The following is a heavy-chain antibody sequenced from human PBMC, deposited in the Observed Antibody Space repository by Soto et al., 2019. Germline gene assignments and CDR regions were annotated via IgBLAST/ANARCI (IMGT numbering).Heavy chain of an antibody. CDR1: GFTFSSYA. D-gene: IGHD5-12*01. J-gene: IGHJ4*02. V-gene: IGHV3-30-3*01. Sequence: GGSLRLACAASGFTFSSYAMHWVRQAPGKGLEWVAVISYDGSNKYYADSVKGRFTISRDNSKNTLYLQMNSLRAEDTAVYYCARLVSGYDRWGQGTLVTVSS. CDR2: ISYDGSNK. CDR3: ARLVSGYDR.